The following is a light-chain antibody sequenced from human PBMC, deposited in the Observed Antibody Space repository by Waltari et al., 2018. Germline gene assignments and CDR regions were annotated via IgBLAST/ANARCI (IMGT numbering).Light chain of an antibody. V-gene: IGLV3-21*03. CDR1: DIGSIS. CDR3: QVWDSSSDQYV. J-gene: IGLJ1*01. Sequence: SYVLTQPPSVSVAPGKPARITCGGNDIGSISVNWYKQKPGQAPVLVLYDDNDRPSGIPERFSGSNSGNTATLTIARVEVGDEADYFCQVWDSSSDQYVFGPGTKVTVL. CDR2: DDN.